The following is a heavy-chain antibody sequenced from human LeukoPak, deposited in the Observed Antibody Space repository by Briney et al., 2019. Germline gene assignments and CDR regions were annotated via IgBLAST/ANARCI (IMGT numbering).Heavy chain of an antibody. D-gene: IGHD3-10*01. CDR1: GFTFSNYW. V-gene: IGHV3-74*01. Sequence: PGGSLRLSCAASGFTFSNYWMHWVRQTPGKGLVWVSCVNNDGSSTNYADSVKGRFTVSRDNTKNTLYLQMNSLRVEDTAVYYCARDMIRGIFDAFDIWGRGTMVTVSS. CDR2: VNNDGSST. CDR3: ARDMIRGIFDAFDI. J-gene: IGHJ3*02.